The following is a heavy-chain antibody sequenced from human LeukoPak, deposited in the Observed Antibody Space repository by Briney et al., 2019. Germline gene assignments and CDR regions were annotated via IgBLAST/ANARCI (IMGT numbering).Heavy chain of an antibody. CDR2: ISHDERKK. Sequence: GRSLRLSCAGSGFTPSNYAMHWVRQAPGKGLEWVAVISHDERKKYYVDSVKGRFTISRDISKNTLYLQMNSLRAEDTAEYYCARSTVGTSCCTAVDYWGQGTLVTVSS. CDR1: GFTPSNYA. J-gene: IGHJ4*02. V-gene: IGHV3-30*04. D-gene: IGHD1-26*01. CDR3: ARSTVGTSCCTAVDY.